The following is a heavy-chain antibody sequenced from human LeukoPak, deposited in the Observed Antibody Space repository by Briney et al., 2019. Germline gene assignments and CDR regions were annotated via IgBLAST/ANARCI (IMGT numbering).Heavy chain of an antibody. D-gene: IGHD1-14*01. CDR3: ARDRYLRSKLDAFDI. CDR2: INPSGGST. V-gene: IGHV1-46*01. J-gene: IGHJ3*02. CDR1: GYTFTSYG. Sequence: GASVKVSCKASGYTFTSYGISWVRQAPGQGLEWMGIINPSGGSTSYAQKFQGRVTMTRDMSTSTVYMELSSLRSEDTAVYYCARDRYLRSKLDAFDIWGQGTMVTVSS.